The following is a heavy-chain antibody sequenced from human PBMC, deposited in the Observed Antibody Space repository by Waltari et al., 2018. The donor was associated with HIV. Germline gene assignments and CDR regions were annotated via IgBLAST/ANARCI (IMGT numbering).Heavy chain of an antibody. CDR1: VVTFSSYT. CDR2: IIPILGIA. V-gene: IGHV1-69*02. J-gene: IGHJ4*02. CDR3: ALRGDDPFDY. Sequence: QVQLVQSGAEVKKPGSSVKVSCKASVVTFSSYTISWVRQAPGQGLEWMGRIIPILGIANYAQKFQGRVTITADKSTSTAYMELSSLRSEDTAVYYCALRGDDPFDYWGQGTLVTVSS. D-gene: IGHD2-21*02.